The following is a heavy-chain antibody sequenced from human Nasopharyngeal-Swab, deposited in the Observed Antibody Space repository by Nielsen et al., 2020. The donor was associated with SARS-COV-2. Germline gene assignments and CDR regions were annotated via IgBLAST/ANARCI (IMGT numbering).Heavy chain of an antibody. CDR2: TNTNTRNP. V-gene: IGHV7-4-1*02. J-gene: IGHJ6*02. CDR3: ARARGQPHNYYYYGMDV. CDR1: GYTFTSYV. Sequence: ASVKASCRACGYTFTSYVMNWLRQAPGQGLEWMGWTNTNTRNPTYAQGFTGRFVFSLDTSVSTAYLQISSLKAEDTAVYYCARARGQPHNYYYYGMDVWGQGTTVTISS.